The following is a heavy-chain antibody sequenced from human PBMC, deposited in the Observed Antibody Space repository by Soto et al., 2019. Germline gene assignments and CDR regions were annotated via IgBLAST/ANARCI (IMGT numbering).Heavy chain of an antibody. V-gene: IGHV3-23*01. J-gene: IGHJ6*03. CDR1: GFTFSSYA. CDR2: ISDSGGST. CDR3: AKPSHYYYYMDV. Sequence: GGSLRLSCAASGFTFSSYAMSWVRQAPGKGLEWVSAISDSGGSTYYADSVKGRFTISRGNSKNTLYLQMNSLRAEDTAVYYCAKPSHYYYYMDVWGKGTTVTVSS.